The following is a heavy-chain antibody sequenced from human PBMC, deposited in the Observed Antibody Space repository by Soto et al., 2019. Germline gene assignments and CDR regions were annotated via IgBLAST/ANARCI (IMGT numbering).Heavy chain of an antibody. J-gene: IGHJ1*01. V-gene: IGHV3-23*01. CDR3: SKGGPGIAIGGTRLFPE. D-gene: IGHD6-19*01. CDR1: GFTFSSYA. Sequence: GGSLRLSCAASGFTFSSYAMSWVRQAPGKGLEWVSGISGSGDSTYYADSVKGRFTISRNNSKKTVYLQMNSLKAEDTTEYNCSKGGPGIAIGGTRLFPEWGQGTLVTVAS. CDR2: ISGSGDST.